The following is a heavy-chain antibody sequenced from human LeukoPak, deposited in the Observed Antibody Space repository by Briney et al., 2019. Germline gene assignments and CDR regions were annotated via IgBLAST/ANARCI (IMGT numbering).Heavy chain of an antibody. CDR3: AKEVASFVVVTGMVS. D-gene: IGHD2-21*02. CDR2: IWNDGTNK. J-gene: IGHJ4*02. V-gene: IGHV3-33*06. CDR1: GFTLRSYG. Sequence: GKSLRLSCVASGFTLRSYGIHWVRQAPGKGLEWVAVIWNDGTNKYYADSVKGRFTISRDNSKNTLYLQINSLRSEDTAIYYCAKEVASFVVVTGMVSWGQGTLVTVSS.